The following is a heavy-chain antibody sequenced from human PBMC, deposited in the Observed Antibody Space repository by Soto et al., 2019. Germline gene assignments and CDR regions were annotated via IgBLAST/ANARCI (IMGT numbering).Heavy chain of an antibody. Sequence: SETLSLTCTVSGGSISSSSYYWGWIRQPPGKGLEWIGSIYFRGSTYYNPSLKSRVTVSVDTSKKQFSLKLTSVTAADTAVYYCAREILTGYYPAGWFDSWGQGTLVTVSS. CDR3: AREILTGYYPAGWFDS. D-gene: IGHD3-9*01. J-gene: IGHJ5*01. V-gene: IGHV4-39*02. CDR1: GGSISSSSYY. CDR2: IYFRGST.